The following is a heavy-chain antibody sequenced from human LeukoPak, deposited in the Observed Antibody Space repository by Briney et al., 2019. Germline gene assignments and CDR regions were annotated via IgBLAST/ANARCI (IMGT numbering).Heavy chain of an antibody. Sequence: GGSLRLSCTVSGFTVSSNSMSWVRQAPGKGLEWVSFIYSDNTHYSDSVKGRFTISRDNSKNTLYLQMNSLRAEDTAVYYCARDLERITLVRGVIPNWFDPWGQGTLVTVSS. CDR2: IYSDNT. CDR1: GFTVSSNS. J-gene: IGHJ5*02. CDR3: ARDLERITLVRGVIPNWFDP. V-gene: IGHV3-53*01. D-gene: IGHD3-10*01.